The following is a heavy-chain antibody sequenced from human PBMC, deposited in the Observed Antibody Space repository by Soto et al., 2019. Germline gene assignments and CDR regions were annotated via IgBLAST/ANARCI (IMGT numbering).Heavy chain of an antibody. V-gene: IGHV4-31*03. CDR1: GGSISSGGYY. CDR2: IYYSGST. J-gene: IGHJ5*02. CDR3: ARAGNSSSSEGANWLDP. Sequence: SETLSLTCTVSGGSISSGGYYWSWIRQHPGKGLEWIGYIYYSGSTYFNPSLKSRLTISVDTSKNQFSLQLSSVTAADTAVYYCARAGNSSSSEGANWLDPWGQGTLVTVSS. D-gene: IGHD6-6*01.